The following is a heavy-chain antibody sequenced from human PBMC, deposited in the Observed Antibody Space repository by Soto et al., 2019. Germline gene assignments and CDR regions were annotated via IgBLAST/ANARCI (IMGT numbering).Heavy chain of an antibody. CDR3: ANGLRYFYWSYGMDV. V-gene: IGHV3-30*18. CDR2: ISYDGSNK. D-gene: IGHD3-9*01. CDR1: GFTFSSYG. Sequence: QVQLVESGGGVVQPGRSLRLSCAASGFTFSSYGMHWVRQAPGKGLEWVAVISYDGSNKYYADSVKGRFTISRDNSKKTLYLQMNSLRAEDTDVYYCANGLRYFYWSYGMDVWGQGTTVTVSS. J-gene: IGHJ6*02.